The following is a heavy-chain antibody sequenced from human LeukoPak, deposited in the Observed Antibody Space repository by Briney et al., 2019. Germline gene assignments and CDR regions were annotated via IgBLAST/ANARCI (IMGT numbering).Heavy chain of an antibody. CDR2: IRYDRSNK. D-gene: IGHD3-10*01. V-gene: IGHV3-30*02. CDR1: GFTFSNYG. Sequence: PGGSLRLSCAASGFTFSNYGMHWVRQAPGKGLEWVAFIRYDRSNKDYADSVKGRFTFSRDNSKNTLYLQMNDLRPEDTAVYYCAKGLNYGLDYWGQGALVTVSS. CDR3: AKGLNYGLDY. J-gene: IGHJ4*02.